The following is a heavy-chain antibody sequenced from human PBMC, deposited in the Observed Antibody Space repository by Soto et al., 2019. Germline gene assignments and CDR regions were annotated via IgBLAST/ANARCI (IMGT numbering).Heavy chain of an antibody. V-gene: IGHV4-30-2*01. CDR1: GGSFSSGSYC. CDR3: SRVPGP. Sequence: SETLSLTCTVSGGSFSSGSYCWSWIRQHPGKGLEWIGYIYHSGSTYYNPSLKSRVTISVDRSKNQFSLKLSSVTAADTAVYYCSRVPGPWGQGTLVTVSS. J-gene: IGHJ5*02. CDR2: IYHSGST.